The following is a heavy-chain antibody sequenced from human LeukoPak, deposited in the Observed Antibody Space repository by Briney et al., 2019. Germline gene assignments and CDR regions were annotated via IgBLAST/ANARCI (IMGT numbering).Heavy chain of an antibody. CDR3: ARLSLTVTQH. Sequence: HPGGSLRLSCAASGFTFRDHAMHWVRQAPGKGLEWVSAVGIAADTFYPGSVKGRFTISRENAKNSLYLQMNSLRAEDTAVYYCARLSLTVTQHWGQGTLVTVSS. V-gene: IGHV3-13*01. CDR2: VGIAADT. D-gene: IGHD4-17*01. CDR1: GFTFRDHA. J-gene: IGHJ4*02.